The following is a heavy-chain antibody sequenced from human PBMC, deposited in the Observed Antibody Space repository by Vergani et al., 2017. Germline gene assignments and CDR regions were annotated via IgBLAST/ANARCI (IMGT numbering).Heavy chain of an antibody. D-gene: IGHD6-13*01. J-gene: IGHJ3*02. Sequence: QVQLVESGRGVVQPGRSLRLSCAASGFTFSSYAMHWVRQAPGKGLEWVAVISYDGSNKYYADSVKGRFTISRDNSKNTLYLQMNSLRAEDTAVYYCSREGIAAAGTSSDAFDIWGQGTMVTVSS. CDR2: ISYDGSNK. V-gene: IGHV3-30*04. CDR3: SREGIAAAGTSSDAFDI. CDR1: GFTFSSYA.